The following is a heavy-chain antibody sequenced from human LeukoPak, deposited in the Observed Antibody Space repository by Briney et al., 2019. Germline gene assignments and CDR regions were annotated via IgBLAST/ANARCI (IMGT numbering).Heavy chain of an antibody. J-gene: IGHJ4*02. V-gene: IGHV3-9*01. CDR3: AKDRRDYYGSGSYPQGYFDY. Sequence: GRSLRLSCAASGFTFDDYAMHWVRQAPGKGLERVSGISWNSGSIGYADSVKGRFTISRDNAKNSLYLQMNSLRAEDTALYYCAKDRRDYYGSGSYPQGYFDYWGQGTLVTVSS. D-gene: IGHD3-10*01. CDR1: GFTFDDYA. CDR2: ISWNSGSI.